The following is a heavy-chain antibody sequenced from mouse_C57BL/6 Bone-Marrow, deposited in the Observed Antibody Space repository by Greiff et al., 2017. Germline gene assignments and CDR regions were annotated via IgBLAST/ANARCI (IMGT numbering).Heavy chain of an antibody. J-gene: IGHJ3*01. CDR2: INSDGGST. D-gene: IGHD2-3*01. V-gene: IGHV5-2*03. CDR3: ARGDEGYPAWFAY. CDR1: EYDFPSHD. Sequence: EVKLVESGGGLVQPGESLKLSCESNEYDFPSHDMSWVRKTPEQRLELVAAINSDGGSTYYPDTMERRFIISRDNTKKSLYLQMSSLRSEDTALYYCARGDEGYPAWFAYWGQGTLVTVSA.